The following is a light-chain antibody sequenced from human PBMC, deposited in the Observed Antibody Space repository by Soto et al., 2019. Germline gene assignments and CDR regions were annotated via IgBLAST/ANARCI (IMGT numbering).Light chain of an antibody. CDR3: QPYNNWPLT. Sequence: EVVMRQSPATLSVSPGDGATLSCRSSQGIGDTLAWYQHKPGQTPRLLIYDTSTRATGVPTRFSGSRSGAEFTLTINSLQSEDFAVYYCQPYNNWPLTFGGGTKVDIK. CDR2: DTS. CDR1: QGIGDT. J-gene: IGKJ4*01. V-gene: IGKV3-15*01.